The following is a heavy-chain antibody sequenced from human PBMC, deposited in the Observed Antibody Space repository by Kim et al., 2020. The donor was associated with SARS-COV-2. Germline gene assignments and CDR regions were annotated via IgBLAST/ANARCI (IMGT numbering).Heavy chain of an antibody. CDR1: GFTFDDYA. J-gene: IGHJ4*02. V-gene: IGHV3-9*01. CDR3: AKDTAIAAAGRFGY. D-gene: IGHD6-13*01. CDR2: ISWNSGSI. Sequence: GGSLRLSCAASGFTFDDYAMHWVRQAPGKGLEWVSGISWNSGSIGYADSVKGRFTISRDNAKNSLYLQMNSLRAEDTALYYCAKDTAIAAAGRFGYWGQGTLVTVSS.